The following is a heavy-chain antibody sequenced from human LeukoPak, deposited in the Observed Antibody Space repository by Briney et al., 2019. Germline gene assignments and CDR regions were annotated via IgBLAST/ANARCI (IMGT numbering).Heavy chain of an antibody. J-gene: IGHJ4*02. CDR1: GFIFSNYW. D-gene: IGHD3-22*01. CDR3: ARERRHYYDNSSFTDY. Sequence: GGSLRLSCAASGFIFSNYWMSWVRQAPGKGLEWVANIKQDGSEKYSVDSVKGRFTISRDNAENSIYLQINSLRAEDTAVYYCARERRHYYDNSSFTDYWGQGTLVTVSS. V-gene: IGHV3-7*05. CDR2: IKQDGSEK.